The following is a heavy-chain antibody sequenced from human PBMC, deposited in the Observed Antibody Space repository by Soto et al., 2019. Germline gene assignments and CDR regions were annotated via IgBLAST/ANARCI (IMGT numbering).Heavy chain of an antibody. CDR1: GFTFSSYA. V-gene: IGHV3-23*01. Sequence: GGSLRLSCAASGFTFSSYAMSWVRQAPGKGLEWVSAISGSGGSTYYADSVKGRFTISRDNSKNTLYLQMNSLRAEDTAVYYCAKVRSKDYDSSGYYAFDIWGQGTMVTVSS. CDR2: ISGSGGST. D-gene: IGHD3-22*01. CDR3: AKVRSKDYDSSGYYAFDI. J-gene: IGHJ3*02.